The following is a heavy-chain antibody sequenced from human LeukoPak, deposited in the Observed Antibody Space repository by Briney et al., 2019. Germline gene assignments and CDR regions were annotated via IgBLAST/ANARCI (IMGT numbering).Heavy chain of an antibody. CDR2: INPNSGAT. CDR1: GYTFTGYY. Sequence: ASVKVSCKASGYTFTGYYMHWVRQAPGQGLEWMGWINPNSGATNYAQKFQGGVTMTRDTSISTAYMELSRLRSDDTAVYYCARDRRGAYGDYATSYWGQGTLVTVSS. CDR3: ARDRRGAYGDYATSY. J-gene: IGHJ4*02. D-gene: IGHD4-17*01. V-gene: IGHV1-2*02.